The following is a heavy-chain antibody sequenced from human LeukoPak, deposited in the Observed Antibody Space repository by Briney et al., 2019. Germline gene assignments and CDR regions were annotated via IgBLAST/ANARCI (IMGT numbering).Heavy chain of an antibody. CDR3: ARVVGYCSSTSCYYYYYYYMDV. V-gene: IGHV3-21*01. CDR1: GFTFSSYS. CDR2: ISSSSSYI. D-gene: IGHD2-2*01. J-gene: IGHJ6*03. Sequence: GGSLRLSCAASGFTFSSYSMNWVRQAPGKGLGWVSSISSSSSYIYYADSVKGRFTISRDNAKNSLYLQMNSLRAEDTAVYYCARVVGYCSSTSCYYYYYYYMDVWGKGTTVTVSS.